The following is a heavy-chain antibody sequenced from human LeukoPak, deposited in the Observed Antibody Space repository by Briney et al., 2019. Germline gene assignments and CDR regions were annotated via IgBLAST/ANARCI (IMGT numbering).Heavy chain of an antibody. J-gene: IGHJ3*02. V-gene: IGHV3-23*01. CDR3: ARESRVGGDAFDI. Sequence: PGGSLRLSCAASGFTFSSYAMSWVRQAPGKGLEWVSAISGSGGSTYYADSVKGRFTISRDNSKNSLYLQMNSLRAEDTAVYYCARESRVGGDAFDIWGQGTMVTVSS. CDR1: GFTFSSYA. D-gene: IGHD1-26*01. CDR2: ISGSGGST.